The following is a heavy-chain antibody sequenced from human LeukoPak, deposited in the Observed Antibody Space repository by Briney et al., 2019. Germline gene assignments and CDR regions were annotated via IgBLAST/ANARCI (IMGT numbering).Heavy chain of an antibody. J-gene: IGHJ5*02. D-gene: IGHD6-19*01. CDR3: ARDGSVAGSHWFDP. Sequence: SETLSLTCTVSGGSISSSSYYWGWIRQPPGKGLEWIGSISYSGSTYYNPSLKSRVTISVDRSKNQFSLKLSSVTAADTAVYYCARDGSVAGSHWFDPWGQGTLVTVSS. V-gene: IGHV4-39*07. CDR1: GGSISSSSYY. CDR2: ISYSGST.